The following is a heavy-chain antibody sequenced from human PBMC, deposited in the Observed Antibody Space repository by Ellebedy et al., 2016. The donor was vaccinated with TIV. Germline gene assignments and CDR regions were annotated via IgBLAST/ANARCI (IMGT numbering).Heavy chain of an antibody. CDR2: ISYDGSNK. D-gene: IGHD3-10*01. CDR3: AKDLGVRGPNANAGLVSYYYYGMDV. J-gene: IGHJ6*02. V-gene: IGHV3-30*18. CDR1: GFTFSSYG. Sequence: GGSLRLSXAASGFTFSSYGMHWVRQAPGKGLEWVPVISYDGSNKYYADSVKGRFTISRDNSKNTLYLQMNSLRAEDTAVYYCAKDLGVRGPNANAGLVSYYYYGMDVWGQGTTVTVSS.